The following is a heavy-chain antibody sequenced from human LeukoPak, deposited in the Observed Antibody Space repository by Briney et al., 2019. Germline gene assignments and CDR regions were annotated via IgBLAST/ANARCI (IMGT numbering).Heavy chain of an antibody. V-gene: IGHV4-34*01. J-gene: IGHJ1*01. CDR1: GGSFSGYY. CDR2: INHSGST. D-gene: IGHD3-3*01. CDR3: ARGITISGGPRAFQH. Sequence: SETLSLTCAVYGGSFSGYYWSWIRQPPGKGLEWIGEINHSGSTNYNPSLKSRVTISVDMSKNQFSLKLSSVTAADTAVYYCARGITISGGPRAFQHWGQGTLVTVSS.